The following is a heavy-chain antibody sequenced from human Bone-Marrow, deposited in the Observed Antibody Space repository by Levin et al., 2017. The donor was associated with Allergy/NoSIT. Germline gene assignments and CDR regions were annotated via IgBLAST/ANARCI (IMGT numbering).Heavy chain of an antibody. Sequence: SQTLSLTCTVSGGSVSSDGHFWTWIRQPPGKGLEWIGSIYYNGSTYYNPSLKSRVTILVDTSKNQFSLKLNSVTAADTAVYYCDSVIIWNQYYLDVWGQGTTVTVSS. V-gene: IGHV4-39*07. CDR3: DSVIIWNQYYLDV. D-gene: IGHD2/OR15-2a*01. CDR2: IYYNGST. J-gene: IGHJ6*02. CDR1: GGSVSSDGHF.